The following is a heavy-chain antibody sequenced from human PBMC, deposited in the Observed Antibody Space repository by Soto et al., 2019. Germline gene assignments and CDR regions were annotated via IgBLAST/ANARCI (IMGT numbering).Heavy chain of an antibody. CDR1: GYTFTSYD. CDR2: MNPSSGNT. D-gene: IGHD3-9*01. V-gene: IGHV1-8*01. CDR3: ARGRDGHRYDILTGYFRYFDY. J-gene: IGHJ4*02. Sequence: VSVKVSCKASGYTFTSYDINWVRQATGQGLEWMGWMNPSSGNTGYAQKFQGRVTMTRNTSISTAYMELSSLRSEDTAVYYCARGRDGHRYDILTGYFRYFDYWGQGTLVTVSS.